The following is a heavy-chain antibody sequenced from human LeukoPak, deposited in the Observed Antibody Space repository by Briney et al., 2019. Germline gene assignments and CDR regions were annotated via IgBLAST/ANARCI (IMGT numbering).Heavy chain of an antibody. CDR2: INSDGSWT. J-gene: IGHJ4*02. V-gene: IGHV3-74*01. Sequence: GGSLRLSCAASGNYWMHWVRQAPGKGLVWVAHINSDGSWTSYADSLKGRFTSSKDNAKNTVYLQMNNLTAEHTAVYSSVSFYKTYWGRGTLVTVSS. D-gene: IGHD2-2*02. CDR1: GNYW. CDR3: VSFYKTY.